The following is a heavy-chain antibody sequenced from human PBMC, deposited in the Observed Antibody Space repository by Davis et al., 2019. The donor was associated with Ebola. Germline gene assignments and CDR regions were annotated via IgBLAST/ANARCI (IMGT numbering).Heavy chain of an antibody. J-gene: IGHJ5*02. D-gene: IGHD6-6*01. CDR3: AKGGGTSSSDFRRT. Sequence: GESLKISCAASGFTFSSYWMHWVRLAPGKGLVWVSRVYSDGSSTTYADSVKGRFTISRDNSRNTLSLQMNSLRAEDTAVYYCAKGGGTSSSDFRRTWGQGTLVTVSS. CDR1: GFTFSSYW. CDR2: VYSDGSST. V-gene: IGHV3-74*01.